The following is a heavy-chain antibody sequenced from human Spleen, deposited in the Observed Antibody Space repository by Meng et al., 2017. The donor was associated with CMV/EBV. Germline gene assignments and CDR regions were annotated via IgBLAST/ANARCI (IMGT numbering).Heavy chain of an antibody. CDR1: GYTFTGYY. CDR3: ASGFEAGTTRFDY. CDR2: INPNSGGT. J-gene: IGHJ4*02. Sequence: ASVKVSCEASGYTFTGYYMHWVRQAPGQGLEWMGWINPNSGGTNYAQKFQGRVTMTRDTSISTAYMELSRLRSDDTAVYYCASGFEAGTTRFDYWGQGTLVTVSS. V-gene: IGHV1-2*02. D-gene: IGHD1-7*01.